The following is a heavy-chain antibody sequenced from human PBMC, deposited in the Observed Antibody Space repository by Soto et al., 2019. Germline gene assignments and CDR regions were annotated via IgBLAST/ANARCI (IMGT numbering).Heavy chain of an antibody. CDR3: SFGDNSFDY. CDR1: GFTFSDYG. Sequence: QVQLVESGGGVVQPGRSLRVSCAASGFTFSDYGIYWVRQAPGKGMEWVALISYDGNNREYGDSVKGRFTISRDNSKNTLYLQVNSLRVADTAVYYCSFGDNSFDYWGQGSLVTVSS. CDR2: ISYDGNNR. D-gene: IGHD1-20*01. V-gene: IGHV3-30*03. J-gene: IGHJ4*02.